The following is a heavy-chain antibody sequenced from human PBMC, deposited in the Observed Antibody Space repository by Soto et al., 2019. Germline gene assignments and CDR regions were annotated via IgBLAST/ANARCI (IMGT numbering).Heavy chain of an antibody. J-gene: IGHJ4*02. Sequence: QLQLQESGSGLVKPSQTLSLTCAVSGASISSGGYSWSWIRQPPGKGLEWIGYIYHSGSTYYNPSLXSXVXISXDRSKNQFSLKLRSVTAADTAVYYCAGRYSTSLGYWGQGTLVTVSS. CDR2: IYHSGST. CDR3: AGRYSTSLGY. CDR1: GASISSGGYS. D-gene: IGHD6-13*01. V-gene: IGHV4-30-2*01.